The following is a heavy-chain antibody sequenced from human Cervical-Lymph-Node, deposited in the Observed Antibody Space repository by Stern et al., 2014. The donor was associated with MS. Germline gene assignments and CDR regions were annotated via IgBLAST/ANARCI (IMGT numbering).Heavy chain of an antibody. CDR3: ARAPSTSPPYLDY. CDR1: GYTFSNYG. J-gene: IGHJ4*02. V-gene: IGHV1-18*01. D-gene: IGHD6-6*01. CDR2: ISAYNLNT. Sequence: QLVHSGAEVGKPGASVKGSCKASGYTFSNYGISWVRQAPGQGLEWMGWISAYNLNTNYAQKLQGRVTMTTDTSTNTAYMELKSLRFDDTAVYYCARAPSTSPPYLDYWGQGTLVTVSS.